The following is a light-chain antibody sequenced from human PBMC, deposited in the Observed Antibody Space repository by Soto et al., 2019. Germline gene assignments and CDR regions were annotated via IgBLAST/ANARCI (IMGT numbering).Light chain of an antibody. CDR3: HQYGISPPT. V-gene: IGKV3-15*01. Sequence: IVMTQSPATLSVSPGERATLSCRASQNISANLAWYQQKPGQAPRFLIFGASTRATGIPPRFSGSGSGTDFTLTISSLEPEDFAVFYCHQYGISPPTFGPGTKVEI. CDR1: QNISAN. J-gene: IGKJ1*01. CDR2: GAS.